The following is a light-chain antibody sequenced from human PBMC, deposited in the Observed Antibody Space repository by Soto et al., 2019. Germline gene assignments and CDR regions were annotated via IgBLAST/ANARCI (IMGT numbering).Light chain of an antibody. Sequence: QSALTQPASVSGSPGQSITISCTGTSSDVGDYNYVSWYQQHPGKAPKLMIYEVSNRPSGFSNRFSGSKSGNTASLTISGLQAEDEADYYCSSYTSSSTVFGGGTKVTVL. V-gene: IGLV2-14*01. CDR1: SSDVGDYNY. CDR2: EVS. CDR3: SSYTSSSTV. J-gene: IGLJ2*01.